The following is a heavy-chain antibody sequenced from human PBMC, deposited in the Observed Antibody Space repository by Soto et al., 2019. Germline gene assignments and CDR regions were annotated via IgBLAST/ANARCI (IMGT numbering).Heavy chain of an antibody. CDR1: GGSISSSIYY. Sequence: PSETLSRTCTVSGGSISSSIYYWVWIRQPPGKGLEWIGSIYYSGITYYNPSLKSRVTISVDTSKNQFSLKLSSVTAADTAVYYCARPWFSSGWYYDAFDIWGQGTMVTVSS. J-gene: IGHJ3*02. CDR3: ARPWFSSGWYYDAFDI. CDR2: IYYSGIT. D-gene: IGHD6-19*01. V-gene: IGHV4-39*01.